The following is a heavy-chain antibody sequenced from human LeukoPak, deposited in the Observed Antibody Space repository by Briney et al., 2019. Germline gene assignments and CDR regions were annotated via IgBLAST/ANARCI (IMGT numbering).Heavy chain of an antibody. CDR3: ARVDGGSGSYYYSPFDY. CDR2: ISSSSSTI. CDR1: GFTFSSYS. Sequence: GGSLRLSCAASGFTFSSYSMNWVRQAPGKGLEWVSYISSSSSTIYYADSVKGRFTISRDNAKNSLYLQMNSLRAEDTAVYYCARVDGGSGSYYYSPFDYWGQGTLVTVSS. D-gene: IGHD3-10*01. J-gene: IGHJ4*02. V-gene: IGHV3-48*01.